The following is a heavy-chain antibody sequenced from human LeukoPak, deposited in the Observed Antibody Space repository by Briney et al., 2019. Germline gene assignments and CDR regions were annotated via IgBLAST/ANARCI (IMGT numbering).Heavy chain of an antibody. Sequence: SETLSLTCAVYGGSFSGYYWSWIRQPPGKGLEWIGEINHSGSTNYNPSLKSRVTISVDTSKNQFSLKLSSVTAADTAVYYCARGDTRYSYGSGYYYYGMDVWGRGTTVTVSS. D-gene: IGHD5-18*01. J-gene: IGHJ6*02. V-gene: IGHV4-34*01. CDR2: INHSGST. CDR1: GGSFSGYY. CDR3: ARGDTRYSYGSGYYYYGMDV.